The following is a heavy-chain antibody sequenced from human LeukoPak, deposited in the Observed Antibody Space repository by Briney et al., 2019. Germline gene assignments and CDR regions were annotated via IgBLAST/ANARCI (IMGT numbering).Heavy chain of an antibody. CDR3: ARDQYDTWSRRGNFDS. CDR2: IKLDGSEK. V-gene: IGHV3-7*03. D-gene: IGHD3-3*01. J-gene: IGHJ4*02. CDR1: GFTFGKYW. Sequence: GGSLKLSCVASGFTFGKYWMSWVRQAPGKGLEWVANIKLDGSEKNYVDSVKGRFTISRDNTKNSLYLQMNSLRAEDTAVFYCARDQYDTWSRRGNFDSWGQGTLVIVSS.